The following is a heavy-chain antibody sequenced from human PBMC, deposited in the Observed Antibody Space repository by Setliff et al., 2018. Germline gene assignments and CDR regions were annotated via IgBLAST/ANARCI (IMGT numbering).Heavy chain of an antibody. CDR3: ARGSGTTSWFDP. Sequence: ASVKVSCKVSGYTLTELSMHWVRQAPGKGLEWMGWINPNSGGTNYAQKFQGWVTMTRDTSISTAYMELSRLRSDDTAVYYCARGSGTTSWFDPWGQGTLVTVSS. D-gene: IGHD1-7*01. CDR2: INPNSGGT. CDR1: GYTLTELS. J-gene: IGHJ5*02. V-gene: IGHV1-2*04.